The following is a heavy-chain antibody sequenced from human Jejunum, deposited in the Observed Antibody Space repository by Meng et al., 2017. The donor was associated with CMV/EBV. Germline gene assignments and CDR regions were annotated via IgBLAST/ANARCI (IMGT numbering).Heavy chain of an antibody. CDR2: IIPIYRSA. Sequence: LSSYAINWVRQAPGQGLEWMGGIIPIYRSANYAQKFQGRVTITTDESTSTAYMELSSLTSEDTAVYYCARDGREGYNYPYYFDYWGQGTLVTVSS. CDR1: LSSYA. J-gene: IGHJ4*02. V-gene: IGHV1-69*05. CDR3: ARDGREGYNYPYYFDY. D-gene: IGHD5-24*01.